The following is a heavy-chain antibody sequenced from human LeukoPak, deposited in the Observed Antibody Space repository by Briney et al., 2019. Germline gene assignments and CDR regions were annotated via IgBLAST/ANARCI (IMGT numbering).Heavy chain of an antibody. CDR2: INPSGGST. V-gene: IGHV1-46*01. D-gene: IGHD6-13*01. J-gene: IGHJ4*02. Sequence: ASVKVSCKASGYTFTDYYLHWMRQAPGQGLEWMGIINPSGGSTTYAQRFQGRVTLTRDTSTSTVYMELSSLRSEDTAVYYCARGQLSSSSFDYWGQGTLVTVSS. CDR3: ARGQLSSSSFDY. CDR1: GYTFTDYY.